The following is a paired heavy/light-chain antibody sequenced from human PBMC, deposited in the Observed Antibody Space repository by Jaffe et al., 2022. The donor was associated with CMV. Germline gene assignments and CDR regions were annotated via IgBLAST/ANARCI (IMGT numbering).Light chain of an antibody. V-gene: IGLV3-27*01. CDR2: KDR. Sequence: YELTQPSSVSVSPGQTVSITCSGDLLAKKSVRWFQQRPGQAPVVIIYKDRERPSGIPERFSGSSSGTTVTLTISGAQVEDEADYYCYAAADNSRWVFGGGTKMTVL. J-gene: IGLJ3*02. CDR1: LLAKKS. CDR3: YAAADNSRWV.
Heavy chain of an antibody. J-gene: IGHJ4*02. Sequence: QVHLVQSGAEVKEPGASVRVSCKSSGYTFGDYYMHWVRQAPGQGLEWMGWLNPNSGDTNYEQKFQGRVTLTRDTSIRTAYLELNNLRLDDTALYYCARGSYSYGRAFFGRRGFPNDEAEDYWGQGTLVTVSS. CDR2: LNPNSGDT. CDR3: ARGSYSYGRAFFGRRGFPNDEAEDY. CDR1: GYTFGDYY. V-gene: IGHV1-2*02. D-gene: IGHD5-18*01.